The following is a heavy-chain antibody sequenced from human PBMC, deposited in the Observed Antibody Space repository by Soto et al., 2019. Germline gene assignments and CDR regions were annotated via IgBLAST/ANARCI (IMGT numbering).Heavy chain of an antibody. CDR3: ARVKSWEVVDANWIGWFDP. CDR1: GYTFTSYG. D-gene: IGHD1-20*01. J-gene: IGHJ5*02. CDR2: ISAYNGNT. Sequence: ASVKVSCKASGYTFTSYGISWVRQAPGQGLEWMGWISAYNGNTNYAQKLQGRVTMTTVTSTSTAYMELRSLRSDDTAVYYCARVKSWEVVDANWIGWFDPWGQGTLVTVSS. V-gene: IGHV1-18*01.